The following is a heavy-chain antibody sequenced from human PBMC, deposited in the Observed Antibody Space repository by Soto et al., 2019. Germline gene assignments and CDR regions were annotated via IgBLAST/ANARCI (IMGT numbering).Heavy chain of an antibody. V-gene: IGHV4-39*01. CDR2: IYYSGST. Sequence: QLQLQESGPGLVKPSETLSLTCTVSGGSISSSSYSWGWIRQPPGKGLEWIGSIYYSGSTYYNPSLTSRVTISVDTSKNQFSLMLSSVTAADTAVYYCARVYWSSTSCYAFNWFDPWGQGTLVTVSS. CDR1: GGSISSSSYS. D-gene: IGHD2-2*01. J-gene: IGHJ5*02. CDR3: ARVYWSSTSCYAFNWFDP.